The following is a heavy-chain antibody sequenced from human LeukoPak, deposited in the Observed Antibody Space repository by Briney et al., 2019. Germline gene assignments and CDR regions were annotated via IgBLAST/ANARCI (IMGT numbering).Heavy chain of an antibody. Sequence: GSLRLSCAASGFTFSSYAMSWVRPAPGKGLEWVSVISGSGGNTYYADSVKGRFTISRDNSKNTLSVQMNSLRAEDTAVYDCAKEGSRDDYDSSGSDYWGQGTLVTVSS. D-gene: IGHD3-22*01. J-gene: IGHJ4*02. V-gene: IGHV3-23*01. CDR2: ISGSGGNT. CDR1: GFTFSSYA. CDR3: AKEGSRDDYDSSGSDY.